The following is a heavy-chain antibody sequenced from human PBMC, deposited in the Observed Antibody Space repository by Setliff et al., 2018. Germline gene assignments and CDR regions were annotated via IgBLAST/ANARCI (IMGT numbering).Heavy chain of an antibody. V-gene: IGHV4-59*01. Sequence: NPSETLSLTCTVSGGSISSYYWSWIRQPPGRGLEWIGYIYYSGSTNYNPSLKSRVTISVDTSKNQFSLKLSSVTAADTAVYCCARVLEDIVVVPAALFDYWGQGTLVTVSS. D-gene: IGHD2-2*01. J-gene: IGHJ4*02. CDR2: IYYSGST. CDR3: ARVLEDIVVVPAALFDY. CDR1: GGSISSYY.